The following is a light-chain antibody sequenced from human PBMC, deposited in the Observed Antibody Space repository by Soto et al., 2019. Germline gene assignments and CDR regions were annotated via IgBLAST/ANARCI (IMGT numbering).Light chain of an antibody. CDR2: GAS. CDR1: QSFSSTY. V-gene: IGKV3-20*01. CDR3: QQYGSSRT. Sequence: EIVLTQSPATLSLSPGERATLSCRASQSFSSTYLAWYQQKPGQAPRLLIYGASNRATGIPDRFSGSGSGADFALTISRLEPEDFAVYFCQQYGSSRTFGHGTRVEIK. J-gene: IGKJ1*01.